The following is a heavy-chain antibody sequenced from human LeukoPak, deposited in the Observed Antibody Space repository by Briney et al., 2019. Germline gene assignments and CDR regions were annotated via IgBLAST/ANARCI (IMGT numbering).Heavy chain of an antibody. CDR1: GYTFTSYG. J-gene: IGHJ4*02. CDR3: ARDADYGDYAPPFDY. CDR2: ISAYNGNT. Sequence: ASVKVSCKASGYTFTSYGISWVRQAPGQGLEWMGWISAYNGNTNYAQKLQGSVTMTTDTSTSTAYMELRSLRSDDTAVYYCARDADYGDYAPPFDYWGQGTLVTVSS. V-gene: IGHV1-18*01. D-gene: IGHD4-17*01.